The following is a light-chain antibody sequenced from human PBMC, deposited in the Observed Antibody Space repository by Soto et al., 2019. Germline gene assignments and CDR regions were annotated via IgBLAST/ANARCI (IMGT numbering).Light chain of an antibody. J-gene: IGLJ1*01. CDR2: LNSDGSH. CDR1: SGHSSYA. CDR3: QTWGTGIHYV. V-gene: IGLV4-69*01. Sequence: QPVLTQSPSASASLGAWVKLTCTLSSGHSSYAIAWHQQQPEKGPRYLMKLNSDGSHSKGDGIPDRFSGSSSGAERYLTISSLQSEDEADYYCQTWGTGIHYVFGTGTKLTVL.